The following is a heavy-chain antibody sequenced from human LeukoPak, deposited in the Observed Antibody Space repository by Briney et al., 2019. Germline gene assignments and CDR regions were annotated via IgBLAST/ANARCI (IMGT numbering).Heavy chain of an antibody. J-gene: IGHJ6*03. D-gene: IGHD3-10*01. CDR1: GGSISSGSYY. CDR2: IYTSGST. CDR3: ARCYYGSGRVDYMDV. V-gene: IGHV4-61*02. Sequence: SETLSLTCTVSGGSISSGSYYWSWIRQPAGKGLEWIGRIYTSGSTNYNPSLKSRVTISVDTSKNQFSLKLSSVTAADTAVYYCARCYYGSGRVDYMDVWGKGTTVTISS.